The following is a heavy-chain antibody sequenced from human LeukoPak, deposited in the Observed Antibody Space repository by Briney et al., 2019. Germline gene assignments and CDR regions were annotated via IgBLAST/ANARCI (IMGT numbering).Heavy chain of an antibody. J-gene: IGHJ4*02. CDR1: GYTFTSNY. D-gene: IGHD3-10*01. CDR2: IAPSSGTT. V-gene: IGHV1-46*01. CDR3: ARTSGSSAVPFDY. Sequence: GASVKVSCKASGYTFTSNYTHWVRQAPGQGLEWMGLIAPSSGTTNYAQKFQGRVTMTRDASTSTLYMELRSLTSEDTAVYYCARTSGSSAVPFDYWGQGTLVTVSS.